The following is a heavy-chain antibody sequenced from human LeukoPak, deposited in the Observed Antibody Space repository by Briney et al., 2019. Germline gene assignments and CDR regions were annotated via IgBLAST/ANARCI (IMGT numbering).Heavy chain of an antibody. J-gene: IGHJ6*03. CDR2: IYTSGST. Sequence: SETLSLTCAVYGGSFSSYYWSWIRQPPGKGLEWIGYIYTSGSTNYNPSLKSRVTISVDTSKNQFSLKLSSVTAADTAVYYCARLGRGSSSFYYYYYMDVWGKGTTVTVSS. CDR3: ARLGRGSSSFYYYYYMDV. V-gene: IGHV4-4*09. CDR1: GGSFSSYY. D-gene: IGHD6-6*01.